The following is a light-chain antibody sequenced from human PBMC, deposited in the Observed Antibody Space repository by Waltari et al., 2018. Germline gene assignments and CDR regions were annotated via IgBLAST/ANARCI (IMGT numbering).Light chain of an antibody. Sequence: EIELTQSPGTLSLSPGERVTLSCRASQNVDINRLAWYQQKFGQTPRLLIYGASNRAAGIPDRFSGSGSGTDFTLTISRLEPEDVAVYYCQQYGDSSFTFGQGTKLEIK. V-gene: IGKV3-20*01. CDR3: QQYGDSSFT. CDR1: QNVDINR. CDR2: GAS. J-gene: IGKJ2*01.